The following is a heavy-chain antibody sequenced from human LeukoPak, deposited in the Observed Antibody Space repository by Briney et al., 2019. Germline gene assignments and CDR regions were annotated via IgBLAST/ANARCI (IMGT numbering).Heavy chain of an antibody. J-gene: IGHJ4*02. D-gene: IGHD2-2*01. CDR3: VKVTAAVDS. CDR2: INSDGRIT. V-gene: IGHV3-74*01. Sequence: PGGSLRLSCAASGFTFSRYWMHWVRQAPGKGLVWVSRINSDGRITDYADSVKGRFTISRDNAKNTLYLQMSSLRDEDKGVYYCVKVTAAVDSWGQGTLVTVSS. CDR1: GFTFSRYW.